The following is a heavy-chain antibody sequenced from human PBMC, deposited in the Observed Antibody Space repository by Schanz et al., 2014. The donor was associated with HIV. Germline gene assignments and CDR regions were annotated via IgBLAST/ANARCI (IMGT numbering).Heavy chain of an antibody. Sequence: EVQLLESGGGLVQPGGSLRLSCAASGFTFSSYAMTWVRQAPGKGLEWVSSISGSGGNTYFTDSVKGRFTVSRDNSKNTLYLQMNSLRAEDTAVYYCAKDRLYPSGTYPYSMDVWGQGTTVTVSS. CDR3: AKDRLYPSGTYPYSMDV. D-gene: IGHD3-10*01. CDR1: GFTFSSYA. CDR2: ISGSGGNT. J-gene: IGHJ6*02. V-gene: IGHV3-23*01.